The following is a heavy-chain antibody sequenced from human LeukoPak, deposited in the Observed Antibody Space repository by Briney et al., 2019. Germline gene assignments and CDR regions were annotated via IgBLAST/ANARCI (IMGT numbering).Heavy chain of an antibody. Sequence: GGSLRLSCAASGFIFHNFGMHWVRQAPGKGLEWVAVISYDGSNKYYADSVKGRFTISRDNSKNTLYLQMNSLRAEDTAVYYCAKDLGSSPTHDWGQGTLVTVSS. J-gene: IGHJ4*02. CDR3: AKDLGSSPTHD. CDR2: ISYDGSNK. CDR1: GFIFHNFG. V-gene: IGHV3-30*18. D-gene: IGHD6-6*01.